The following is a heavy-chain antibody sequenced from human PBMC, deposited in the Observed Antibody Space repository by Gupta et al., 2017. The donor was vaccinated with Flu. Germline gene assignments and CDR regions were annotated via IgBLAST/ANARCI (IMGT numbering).Heavy chain of an antibody. J-gene: IGHJ6*02. D-gene: IGHD2-2*01. CDR2: ISAYNGNT. CDR1: GYTFTSYG. V-gene: IGHV1-18*01. CDR3: ARAVLDCSSTSCLYYYYGMDV. Sequence: QVQLVQSGAEVKKPGASVKVSCKASGYTFTSYGISWVRQAPGQGLEWMGWISAYNGNTNYAQKLQGRVTMTTDTSTSTAYMELRSLRSDDTAVYYCARAVLDCSSTSCLYYYYGMDVWGQGTTVTVSS.